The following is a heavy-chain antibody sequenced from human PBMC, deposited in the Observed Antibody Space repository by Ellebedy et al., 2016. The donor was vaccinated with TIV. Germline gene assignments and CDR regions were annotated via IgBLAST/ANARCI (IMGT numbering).Heavy chain of an antibody. CDR1: GYNFPNYW. V-gene: IGHV5-51*01. CDR2: IYPGDSDT. Sequence: GESLKISCQASGYNFPNYWIGWVRQMPGKGLEWMGIIYPGDSDTRYSPSFQGQVTISADKSISTAYLQWISLKASDTAMYYCARSDSSGYEFDYWGQGTLVTVSS. CDR3: ARSDSSGYEFDY. D-gene: IGHD3-22*01. J-gene: IGHJ4*02.